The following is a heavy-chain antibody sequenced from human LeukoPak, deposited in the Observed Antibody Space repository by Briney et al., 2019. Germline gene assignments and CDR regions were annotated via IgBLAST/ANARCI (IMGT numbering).Heavy chain of an antibody. CDR3: ARDIYGCSSTSCQDTYYYYGMDV. J-gene: IGHJ6*02. CDR2: INAGNGNT. V-gene: IGHV1-3*01. CDR1: GYTFTSYA. D-gene: IGHD2-2*01. Sequence: ASVKVSCKASGYTFTSYAMHWVRQAPGQRLEWMGWINAGNGNTKYSQKFQGRVTITRDTSASTAYMELSSLRSEDTAVYYCARDIYGCSSTSCQDTYYYYGMDVWGQGTTVTVSS.